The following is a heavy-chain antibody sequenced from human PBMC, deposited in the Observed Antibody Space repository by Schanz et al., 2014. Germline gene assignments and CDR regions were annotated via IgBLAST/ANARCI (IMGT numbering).Heavy chain of an antibody. V-gene: IGHV3-23*04. J-gene: IGHJ4*02. D-gene: IGHD3-10*01. CDR1: GFTFRSYA. CDR3: AKDGGTSGGISQPFDY. Sequence: EVQLVESGGGLVQPGGSLRLSCTASGFTFRSYALRWVRQAPGMGLEWVSTNSGSGGTTHYADSVKGRFAISRDNSKNTLYLQMSSLRAEDTAVYYCAKDGGTSGGISQPFDYWGQGTLVTVSS. CDR2: NSGSGGTT.